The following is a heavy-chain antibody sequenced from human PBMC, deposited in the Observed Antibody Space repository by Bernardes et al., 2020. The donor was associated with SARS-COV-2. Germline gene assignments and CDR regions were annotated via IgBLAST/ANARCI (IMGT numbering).Heavy chain of an antibody. D-gene: IGHD3-10*01. J-gene: IGHJ4*02. Sequence: GGSLRLSCAASGFSVGEYAMSWVRQAPGKGLEWVSGISGSGDITNYADSVKGRFTISRDNSKNTLYLQMNSLRAEDTAVYYCAKGLWFGELLCPFDYWGQGTLVTVSS. V-gene: IGHV3-23*01. CDR3: AKGLWFGELLCPFDY. CDR2: ISGSGDIT. CDR1: GFSVGEYA.